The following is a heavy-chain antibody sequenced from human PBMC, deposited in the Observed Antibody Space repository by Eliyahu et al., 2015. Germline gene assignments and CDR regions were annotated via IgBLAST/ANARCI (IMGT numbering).Heavy chain of an antibody. CDR3: ANSVWTLGPPSITIITVADDAFDF. CDR1: GFTVXEKD. J-gene: IGHJ3*01. Sequence: EMQVVESGGGLVQPGGSLRLSCAASGFTVXEKDMSWVRQAPGKGLEWVSSLYSSGHTYYADSVRGRFTISRDSSKGALYLQMNSLRIDDTAVYYCANSVWTLGPPSITIITVADDAFDFWGQGTMVTVSS. D-gene: IGHD3-22*01. CDR2: LYSSGHT. V-gene: IGHV3-66*02.